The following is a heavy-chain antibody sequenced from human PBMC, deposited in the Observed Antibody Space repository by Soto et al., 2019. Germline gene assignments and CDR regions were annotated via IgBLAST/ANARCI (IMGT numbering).Heavy chain of an antibody. J-gene: IGHJ4*02. CDR2: MNPNSGNT. D-gene: IGHD2-2*02. CDR1: GYTFTSYD. CDR3: ARGYCSSTSCYTGSDY. Sequence: ASVKVSCKASGYTFTSYDINWVRQATGQGLEWMGWMNPNSGNTGYAQKFQGRVTMTRNTSISTAYMALSSLRSEDTAVYYCARGYCSSTSCYTGSDYWGQGTPVTVSS. V-gene: IGHV1-8*01.